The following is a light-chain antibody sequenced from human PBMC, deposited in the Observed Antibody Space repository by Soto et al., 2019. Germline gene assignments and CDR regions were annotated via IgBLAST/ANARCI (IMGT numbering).Light chain of an antibody. Sequence: QSVLTQPPSVSGAPGQRVTISCTGTSSDIGAYNYVSWYRQHPGKAPQLLIYDVNNRPSGVSHRFSGSKSGNTASLTISGLQSEDEADYFCTSYTGSNTLEVFGPGTKVTVL. CDR1: SSDIGAYNY. V-gene: IGLV2-14*03. CDR2: DVN. CDR3: TSYTGSNTLEV. J-gene: IGLJ1*01.